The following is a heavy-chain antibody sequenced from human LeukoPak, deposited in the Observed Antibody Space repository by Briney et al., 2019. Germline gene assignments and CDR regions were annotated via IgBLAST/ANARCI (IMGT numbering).Heavy chain of an antibody. D-gene: IGHD2-15*01. J-gene: IGHJ5*02. V-gene: IGHV4-39*07. CDR3: ARRDQGYCSGGSCLVVWFDP. Sequence: SETLSLTCSVSDASISGGTYYWGWIRQPPGKGLEWIGEIYHSGSTNYNPSLKSRVTISVDKSKNQFSLKLSSVTAADTAVYYCARRDQGYCSGGSCLVVWFDPWGQGTLVTVSS. CDR2: IYHSGST. CDR1: DASISGGTYY.